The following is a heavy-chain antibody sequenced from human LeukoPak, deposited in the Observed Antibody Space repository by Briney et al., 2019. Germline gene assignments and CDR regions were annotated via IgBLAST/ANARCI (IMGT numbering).Heavy chain of an antibody. D-gene: IGHD3-3*01. CDR1: GFTFSSYV. CDR2: ISSSGSTI. Sequence: GGSLRLSCAASGFTFSSYVMNWVRQAPGKGLEWVSYISSSGSTIYYADSVKGRFTISRDNAKNSLYLQMNSLRAEDTAVYYCARYYDFWSGYYRDWGQGTLVTVSS. J-gene: IGHJ4*02. CDR3: ARYYDFWSGYYRD. V-gene: IGHV3-48*03.